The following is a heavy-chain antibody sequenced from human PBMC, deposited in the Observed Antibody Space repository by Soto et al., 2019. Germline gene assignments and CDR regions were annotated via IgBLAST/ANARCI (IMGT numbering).Heavy chain of an antibody. CDR1: GYTFTSYY. V-gene: IGHV1-46*01. J-gene: IGHJ5*02. CDR2: INASNGNT. D-gene: IGHD3-10*01. Sequence: GASVKVSCKASGYTFTSYYMHWVRQAPGQGLEWMGIINASNGNTSYAQKFQGRVTITRDTSASTAYMELSSLRSEDTAVYYCARDRMVRGVISFWFDPWGQGTLVTVSS. CDR3: ARDRMVRGVISFWFDP.